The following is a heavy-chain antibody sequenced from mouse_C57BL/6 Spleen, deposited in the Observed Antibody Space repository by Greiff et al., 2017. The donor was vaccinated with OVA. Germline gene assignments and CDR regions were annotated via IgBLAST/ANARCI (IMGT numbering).Heavy chain of an antibody. D-gene: IGHD3-2*02. CDR2: INPSSGYT. CDR3: ARDHQAAMDY. CDR1: GYTFTSYT. J-gene: IGHJ4*01. Sequence: VKLVESGAELARPGASVKMSCKASGYTFTSYTMHWVKQRPGQGLEWIGYINPSSGYTKYNQKFKDKATLTADKSSSTAYMQLSSLTSEDSAVYYCARDHQAAMDYWGQGTSVTVSS. V-gene: IGHV1-4*01.